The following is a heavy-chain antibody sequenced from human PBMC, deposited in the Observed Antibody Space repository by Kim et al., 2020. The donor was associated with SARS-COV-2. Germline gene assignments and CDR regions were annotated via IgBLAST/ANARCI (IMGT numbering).Heavy chain of an antibody. J-gene: IGHJ3*01. CDR3: ARDGAGLRAFDL. CDR1: GFAISSCW. D-gene: IGHD3-10*01. Sequence: GGSLRLSCAASGFAISSCWMDWVRQAPGKGLVWVSSISNDGSGATYADSVKGRFTISRDNAKNTLHLQMNSLRGEDTAVYYCARDGAGLRAFDLWGQGT. CDR2: ISNDGSGA. V-gene: IGHV3-74*01.